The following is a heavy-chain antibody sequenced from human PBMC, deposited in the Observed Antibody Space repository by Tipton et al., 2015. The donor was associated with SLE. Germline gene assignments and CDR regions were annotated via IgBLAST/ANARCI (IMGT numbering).Heavy chain of an antibody. CDR2: INHSGST. Sequence: LRLSCAVYGGSFSGYYWSWIRQPPGKGLEWIGEINHSGSTNYNPSLKSRVTISVDTSKNQFSLKLSSVTAADTAVYYCARGPGAFDYWGQGTLATVSS. CDR3: ARGPGAFDY. D-gene: IGHD3-10*01. V-gene: IGHV4-34*01. J-gene: IGHJ4*02. CDR1: GGSFSGYY.